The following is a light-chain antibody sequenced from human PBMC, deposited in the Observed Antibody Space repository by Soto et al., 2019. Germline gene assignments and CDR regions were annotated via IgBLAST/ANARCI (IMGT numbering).Light chain of an antibody. CDR2: EVS. J-gene: IGLJ1*01. CDR1: SRDVGGSNY. V-gene: IGLV2-14*01. Sequence: SALIQPASVSGSPGQSITISCTGTSRDVGGSNYVSWYQHHPHRAPKLLIYEVSYRPSGVSSRFSGSKSGNTASLTISGLQAEDEADYYCSSYTSSNTLEVFGVGTKATVL. CDR3: SSYTSSNTLEV.